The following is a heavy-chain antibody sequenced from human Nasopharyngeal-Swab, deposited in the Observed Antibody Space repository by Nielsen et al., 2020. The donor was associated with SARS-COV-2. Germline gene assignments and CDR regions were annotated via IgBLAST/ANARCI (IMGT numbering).Heavy chain of an antibody. CDR1: GGSFSADY. CDR2: INHSGST. J-gene: IGHJ6*03. D-gene: IGHD7-27*01. V-gene: IGHV4-34*01. Sequence: GSLRLSCAVYGGSFSADYWGWIRQPPGRGLEWTGEINHSGSTNYNPSLKSRVTISVDPSKNQFSLRLSSVTAADTAVYYCTRGLSGIVPSPILGLGPYYYYYYMDVRGKGTTVTVSS. CDR3: TRGLSGIVPSPILGLGPYYYYYYMDV.